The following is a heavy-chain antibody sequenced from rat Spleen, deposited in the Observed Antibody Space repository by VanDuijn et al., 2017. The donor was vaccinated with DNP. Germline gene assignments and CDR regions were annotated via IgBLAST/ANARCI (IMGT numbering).Heavy chain of an antibody. Sequence: QVQLQQSGAELAKPGLSVKISCKASGHTFNSYYVGWIKQTTGQGLEYIGYFNTGSGGTNYNEKFKGKATLTINKSSSTAFMQLSSLTPDDSSVYYCARSWVGVRWIWFAFWGQGTLVTVSS. CDR1: GHTFNSYY. J-gene: IGHJ3*01. CDR2: FNTGSGGT. D-gene: IGHD4-3*01. V-gene: IGHV1-43*01. CDR3: ARSWVGVRWIWFAF.